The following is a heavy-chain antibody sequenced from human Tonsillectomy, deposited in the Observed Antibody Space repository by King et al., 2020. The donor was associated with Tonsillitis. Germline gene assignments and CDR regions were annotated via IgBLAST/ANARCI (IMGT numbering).Heavy chain of an antibody. CDR1: GFTFSSYA. D-gene: IGHD6-19*01. CDR2: ISYDGSNE. V-gene: IGHV3-30-3*01. J-gene: IGHJ4*02. Sequence: VQLVESGGGVVQPGRSLRLSCAASGFTFSSYAMHWVRQAPGKGLEWVALISYDGSNEYYADSVKGRFTISRDNSKNTLYLQMNSLRAEDTAVYYCARDPQWLVLGDYWGQGTLVTVSS. CDR3: ARDPQWLVLGDY.